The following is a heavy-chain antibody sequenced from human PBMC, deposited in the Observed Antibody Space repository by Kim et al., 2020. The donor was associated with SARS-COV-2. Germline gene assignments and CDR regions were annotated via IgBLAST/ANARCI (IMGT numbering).Heavy chain of an antibody. D-gene: IGHD2-2*01. V-gene: IGHV4-31*03. Sequence: SETLSLTCSVSGGSISSGGYYWSWVRQHPGEGLEWIGYIFYSGSTYYNASLKSRVTISLDTAKNQFSLKLSSVTAADTAVYYCARTKDCSSTSCYSDYYYMDVWGKGTMVTVSS. CDR2: IFYSGST. CDR3: ARTKDCSSTSCYSDYYYMDV. J-gene: IGHJ6*03. CDR1: GGSISSGGYY.